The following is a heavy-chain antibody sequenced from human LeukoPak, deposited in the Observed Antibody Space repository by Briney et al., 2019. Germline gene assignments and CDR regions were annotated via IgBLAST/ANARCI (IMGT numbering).Heavy chain of an antibody. D-gene: IGHD1-14*01. CDR1: TSCLDSYG. CDR2: IRYDGSGE. Sequence: PGGSLRLSCEPATSCLDSYGTFWVSQTPGRGLEWVAFIRYDGSGEFYADSVKGRFTIAKDFSKNTLSLQMNSLRVEDTAVYFCVRSRITGARSHFYMDVWGNGTTVTVSS. CDR3: VRSRITGARSHFYMDV. J-gene: IGHJ6*03. V-gene: IGHV3-30*02.